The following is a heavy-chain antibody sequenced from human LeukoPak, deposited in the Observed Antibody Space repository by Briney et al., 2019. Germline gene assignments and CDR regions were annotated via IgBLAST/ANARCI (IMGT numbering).Heavy chain of an antibody. CDR3: ARVPVAAAPYYFDY. Sequence: SETLSLTCIVSGGSISSGDYYWSWIRQPPGKGLEWIGYIYYSGSTYYNPSLKSRVTISVDTSKNQFSLKLSSVTAADTAVYYCARVPVAAAPYYFDYWGQGTLVTVSS. J-gene: IGHJ4*02. V-gene: IGHV4-30-4*01. D-gene: IGHD6-13*01. CDR1: GGSISSGDYY. CDR2: IYYSGST.